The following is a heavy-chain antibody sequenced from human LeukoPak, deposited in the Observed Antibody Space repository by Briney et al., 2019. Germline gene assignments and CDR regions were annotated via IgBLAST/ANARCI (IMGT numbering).Heavy chain of an antibody. CDR2: ISGYNGNT. V-gene: IGHV1-18*01. CDR3: ARGEFGVFDP. J-gene: IGHJ5*02. CDR1: SYTFTNYG. Sequence: ASVKVSCKASSYTFTNYGIGWVRQAPGQGLEWMGWISGYNGNTNYAQKFQGRVTITADESTSTAYMELSSLRSEDTAVYYCARGEFGVFDPWGQGTLVTVSS. D-gene: IGHD3-3*01.